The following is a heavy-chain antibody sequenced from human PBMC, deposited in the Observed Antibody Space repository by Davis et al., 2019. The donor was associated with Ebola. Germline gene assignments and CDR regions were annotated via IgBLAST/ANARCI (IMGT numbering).Heavy chain of an antibody. Sequence: PSETLSLTCAVSGGSISSGGYSWSWIRQPPGKGLEWIGYIFHSGTTYYNPSLKSRVTMSVDRSKNQFSLQLTSVTAADTAVYFCARQHGGYDFFDYWGQGTLVTVSS. CDR2: IFHSGTT. CDR1: GGSISSGGYS. CDR3: ARQHGGYDFFDY. V-gene: IGHV4-30-2*01. D-gene: IGHD5-12*01. J-gene: IGHJ4*02.